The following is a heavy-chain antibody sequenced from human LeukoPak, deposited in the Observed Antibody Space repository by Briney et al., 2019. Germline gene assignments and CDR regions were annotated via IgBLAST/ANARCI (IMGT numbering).Heavy chain of an antibody. CDR3: ARKSAWGRKRDPHAFDI. J-gene: IGHJ3*02. CDR1: GASVSSSDHYWHYY. Sequence: PSETLSLTCTVSGASVSSSDHYWHYYWSWIRQPPGKGLEWVGSIYDSGTTKYNPSLKSRVTISVDTSKNHFSLRLSPVTAADTAVYYCARKSAWGRKRDPHAFDIWGQGTMVTVSS. CDR2: IYDSGTT. V-gene: IGHV4-61*03. D-gene: IGHD7-27*01.